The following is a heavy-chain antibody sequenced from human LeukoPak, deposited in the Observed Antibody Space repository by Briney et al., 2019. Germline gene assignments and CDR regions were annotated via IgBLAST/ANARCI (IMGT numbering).Heavy chain of an antibody. J-gene: IGHJ4*02. CDR2: ISGSGGST. CDR3: AKDRGYGSGGYYGTYYFDY. Sequence: PGGSLRLSCAASGFSFSSYAMSWVRQAPGKGLEWVSAISGSGGSTYYAESAKGRFTISRDTSRNTLYLQMNSLSAEDTAEYYCAKDRGYGSGGYYGTYYFDYWGQGTLVTVSS. V-gene: IGHV3-23*01. CDR1: GFSFSSYA. D-gene: IGHD3-10*01.